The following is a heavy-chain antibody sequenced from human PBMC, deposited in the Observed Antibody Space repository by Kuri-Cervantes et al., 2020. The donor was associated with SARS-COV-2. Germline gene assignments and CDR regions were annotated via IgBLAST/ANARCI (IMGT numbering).Heavy chain of an antibody. V-gene: IGHV3-30*01. CDR2: ISYDGSNK. CDR3: ARGAPLTIFGVVIIPGAGGMDV. D-gene: IGHD3-3*01. J-gene: IGHJ6*02. CDR1: GFIFSRYA. Sequence: LSLTCAASGFIFSRYAMHWVRQAPGKGLEWVAVISYDGSNKYYADSVKGRLTISRDNSKNTLYPQMNSLRAEDTAVYYCARGAPLTIFGVVIIPGAGGMDVWGQGTTVTVSS.